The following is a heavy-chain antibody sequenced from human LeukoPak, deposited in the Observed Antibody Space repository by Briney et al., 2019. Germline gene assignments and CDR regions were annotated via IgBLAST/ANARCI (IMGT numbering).Heavy chain of an antibody. J-gene: IGHJ4*02. CDR3: AKGYIVAKDY. V-gene: IGHV3-48*01. CDR2: ISSSSSTI. Sequence: GGSLRLSCAASGFTFSSYSMNWVRQAPGKGLEWVSYISSSSSTIYYADSVKGRFTISRDNAKNSLYLQMNSLSAEDTAVYYCAKGYIVAKDYWGQGTLVTVSS. CDR1: GFTFSSYS. D-gene: IGHD5-12*01.